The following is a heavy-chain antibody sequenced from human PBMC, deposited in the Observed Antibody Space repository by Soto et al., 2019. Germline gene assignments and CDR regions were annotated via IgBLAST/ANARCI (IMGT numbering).Heavy chain of an antibody. Sequence: PGESLKISCKVSGKTFINHCIAWVRQMPWKGLEWMGIIYPGDSDSRYSPSFAGQVTISVEKSITTAYLHWSSLAASDSAMYYCARKGDMAATPADAFDIWGQGTLVTVSS. CDR1: GKTFINHC. CDR3: ARKGDMAATPADAFDI. J-gene: IGHJ3*02. D-gene: IGHD6-19*01. CDR2: IYPGDSDS. V-gene: IGHV5-51*01.